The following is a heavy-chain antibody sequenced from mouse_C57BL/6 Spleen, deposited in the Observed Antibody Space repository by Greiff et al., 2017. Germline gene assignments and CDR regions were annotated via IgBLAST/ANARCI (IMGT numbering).Heavy chain of an antibody. V-gene: IGHV1-84*01. D-gene: IGHD2-2*01. CDR3: ARGYGFDY. CDR2: IYPGSGNT. J-gene: IGHJ2*01. Sequence: LQESGPELVKPGASVKISCKASGYTFTDYYINWVKQRPGHGLEWIGWIYPGSGNTKYNEKFKGKATLTVDTSSSTAYMQLSSLTSEDSAVYFCARGYGFDYWGQGTTLTVSS. CDR1: GYTFTDYY.